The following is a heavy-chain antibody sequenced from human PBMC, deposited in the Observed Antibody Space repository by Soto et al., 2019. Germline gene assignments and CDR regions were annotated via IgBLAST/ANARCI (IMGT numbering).Heavy chain of an antibody. V-gene: IGHV1-18*01. CDR1: GYTFTSYG. CDR3: ARDFGLVEGNWFDP. Sequence: ASVKVSCKASGYTFTSYGISWVRQAPGQGLEWMGWISAYNGNTNYVQKLQGRVTMTTDTSTSTAYMELRSLRSDDTAVYYCARDFGLVEGNWFDPWGQGTLVTVSS. CDR2: ISAYNGNT. D-gene: IGHD6-19*01. J-gene: IGHJ5*02.